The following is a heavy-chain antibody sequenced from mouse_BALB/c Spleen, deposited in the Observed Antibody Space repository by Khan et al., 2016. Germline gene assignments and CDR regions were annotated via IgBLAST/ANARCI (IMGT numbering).Heavy chain of an antibody. V-gene: IGHV1S29*02. CDR3: ARSNDWYFDV. CDR2: IYPYNGGT. CDR1: GYTFTDYN. Sequence: VQLQQSGPDLVKPGASVKISCKASGYTFTDYNMHWVKQSHGKSLEWIGYIYPYNGGTGYNQKFKNKATLTVDNSSSKASMELRSLTSEDSAVYYCARSNDWYFDVWGAGTTVTVSS. J-gene: IGHJ1*01.